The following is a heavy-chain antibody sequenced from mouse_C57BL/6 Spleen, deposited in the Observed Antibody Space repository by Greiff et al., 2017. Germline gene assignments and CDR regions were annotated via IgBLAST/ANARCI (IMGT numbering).Heavy chain of an antibody. D-gene: IGHD1-1*01. CDR2: IWSGGST. CDR1: GFSLTSYG. J-gene: IGHJ2*01. V-gene: IGHV2-2*01. Sequence: VMLVESGPGLVQPSQSLSITCTVSGFSLTSYGVHWVRQSPGKGLEWLGVIWSGGSTDYNAAFISRLSISKDNSKSQVFFKMNSLQADDTAIYYCARNNGDYGSLFDYWGQGTTLTVSS. CDR3: ARNNGDYGSLFDY.